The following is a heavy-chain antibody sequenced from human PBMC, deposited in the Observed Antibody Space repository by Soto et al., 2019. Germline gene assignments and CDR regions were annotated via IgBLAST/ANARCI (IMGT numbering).Heavy chain of an antibody. CDR3: ARDRGYSSDY. Sequence: QGQLVQAGAEVKKAGASVKVSCKASGYNFTSYGISWVRQAPGQGLEWMGWIRGYNGNTNYAQKLQVRVTMTTDTSTSTAYMELRSLRSDDTAVYYCARDRGYSSDYWGQGTLVTVSS. CDR1: GYNFTSYG. CDR2: IRGYNGNT. V-gene: IGHV1-18*01. D-gene: IGHD6-13*01. J-gene: IGHJ4*02.